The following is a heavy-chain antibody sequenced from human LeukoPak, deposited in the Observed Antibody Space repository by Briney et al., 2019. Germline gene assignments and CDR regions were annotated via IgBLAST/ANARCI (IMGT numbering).Heavy chain of an antibody. CDR2: IRSKAYGGTT. Sequence: PGGSLRLSCTASGFTFGDYAMSWVRQAPGKGLEWVGFIRSKAYGGTTEYAASVKGRFTISRDDSKSIAYLQMNSLKTEDTAVYYCTRSPYSSSWTKIVDYYYYMDVWGKGTTVTISS. V-gene: IGHV3-49*04. D-gene: IGHD6-13*01. CDR3: TRSPYSSSWTKIVDYYYYMDV. CDR1: GFTFGDYA. J-gene: IGHJ6*03.